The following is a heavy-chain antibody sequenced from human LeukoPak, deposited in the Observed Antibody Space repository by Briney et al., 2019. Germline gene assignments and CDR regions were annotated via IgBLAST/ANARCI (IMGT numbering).Heavy chain of an antibody. V-gene: IGHV1-18*04. CDR2: ISVYNGNT. D-gene: IGHD3-9*01. CDR1: GYTLTSNG. CDR3: ARSRGANVLRYFDYEMEPAAPSGHFDY. J-gene: IGHJ4*02. Sequence: ASMKVSCKASGYTLTSNGISWVRQAPGQGLERMGWISVYNGNTNYAEKFQGRVTMTTDTSTSTAYMELRSLRSDDTAVYYCARSRGANVLRYFDYEMEPAAPSGHFDYWGQGTLVTVSS.